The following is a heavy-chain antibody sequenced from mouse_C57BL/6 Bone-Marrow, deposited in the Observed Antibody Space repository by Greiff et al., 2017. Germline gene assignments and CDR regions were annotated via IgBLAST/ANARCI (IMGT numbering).Heavy chain of an antibody. D-gene: IGHD2-4*01. CDR1: GYSITSGYY. CDR2: ISYDGSN. Sequence: DVKLVESGPGLVKPSQSLSLTCSVTGYSITSGYYWNWIRQFPGNKLEWMGYISYDGSNNYNPSLKNRISITRDTSKNQFFLKLNSVTTEDTATYYCARDDYGFDYWGQGTTLTVSS. V-gene: IGHV3-6*01. J-gene: IGHJ2*01. CDR3: ARDDYGFDY.